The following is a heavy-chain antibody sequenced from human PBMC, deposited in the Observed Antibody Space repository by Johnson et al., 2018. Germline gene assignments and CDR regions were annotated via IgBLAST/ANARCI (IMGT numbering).Heavy chain of an antibody. CDR1: GFTFSSYS. V-gene: IGHV3-21*01. D-gene: IGHD4-17*01. CDR3: ARSKSAYYGDYVGAEYFQH. CDR2: ISSSSSYI. Sequence: EVQLVESGGGLVKPGGSLRLSCAASGFTFSSYSMNWVRQAPGKGLEWVSSISSSSSYIHYADSLKGRFTISRDNAKHSLYLQMNSLRTEDTAVYYCARSKSAYYGDYVGAEYFQHWGQGTLVTVSS. J-gene: IGHJ1*01.